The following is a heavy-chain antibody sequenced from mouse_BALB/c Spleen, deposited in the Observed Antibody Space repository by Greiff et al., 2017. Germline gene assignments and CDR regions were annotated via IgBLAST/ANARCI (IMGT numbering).Heavy chain of an antibody. V-gene: IGHV5-17*02. CDR2: ISSGSSTI. Sequence: EVQLQESGGGLVQPGGSRKLSCAASGFTFSSFGMHWVRQAPEKGLEWVAYISSGSSTIYYADTVKGRFTISRDNPKNTLFLQMTSLRSEDTAMYYCARGVWAMDYWGQGTSVTVSS. CDR3: ARGVWAMDY. J-gene: IGHJ4*01. CDR1: GFTFSSFG. D-gene: IGHD2-10*02.